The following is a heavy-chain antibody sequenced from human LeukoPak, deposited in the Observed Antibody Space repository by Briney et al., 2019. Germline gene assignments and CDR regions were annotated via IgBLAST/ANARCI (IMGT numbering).Heavy chain of an antibody. D-gene: IGHD3-3*01. CDR1: GGSISSGSYY. Sequence: PSETLSLTCTVSGGSISSGSYYWSWIRQPAGKGLEWIGRIYTSGSTNYNPSLKSRVTISVDTSKNQFSLKLSSVTAADTAVYYCAREQGFWSAYYYYYMDVWGKGTTVTVSS. CDR3: AREQGFWSAYYYYYMDV. J-gene: IGHJ6*03. V-gene: IGHV4-61*02. CDR2: IYTSGST.